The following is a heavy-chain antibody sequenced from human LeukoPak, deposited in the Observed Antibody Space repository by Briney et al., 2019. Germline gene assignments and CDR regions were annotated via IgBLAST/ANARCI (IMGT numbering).Heavy chain of an antibody. J-gene: IGHJ3*02. CDR3: ARVGSYYDAFDI. CDR2: IYYTGST. D-gene: IGHD2-8*01. CDR1: GGSVSSGSYY. Sequence: SETLSLTCTVSGGSVSSGSYYWSWIRQPPGRGLEWIGYIYYTGSTNYNPSLKSRVTISVDTSKNQFSLKLSSVTAADTAVYYCARVGSYYDAFDIWGQGTMVTVSS. V-gene: IGHV4-61*01.